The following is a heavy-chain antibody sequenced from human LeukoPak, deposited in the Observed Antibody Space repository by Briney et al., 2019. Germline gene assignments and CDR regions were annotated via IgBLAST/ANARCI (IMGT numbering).Heavy chain of an antibody. D-gene: IGHD5-18*01. CDR1: GGSISSGGYY. CDR3: ARDRGYSYGYRGYFDY. CDR2: IYYSGST. Sequence: SETLSLTCAVSGGSISSGGYYWSWIRQPPGKGLEWIGYIYYSGSTNYNPSLKSRVTISVDTSKNQFSLKLSSVTAADTAVYYCARDRGYSYGYRGYFDYWGQGTLVTVSS. J-gene: IGHJ4*02. V-gene: IGHV4-61*08.